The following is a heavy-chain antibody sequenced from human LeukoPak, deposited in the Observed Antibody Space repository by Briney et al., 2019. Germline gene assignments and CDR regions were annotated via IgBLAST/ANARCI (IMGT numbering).Heavy chain of an antibody. D-gene: IGHD3-10*01. V-gene: IGHV3-64*01. CDR2: ISSNGGST. Sequence: PGGSLRLSCAASGFTFSSYAMHWVRQAPGKGPEYVSAISSNGGSTYYANSAKGRFTISRDNSKNTLYLQMGSLRAEDMAVYYCARELTYYYAFDIWGQGTMVTVSS. J-gene: IGHJ3*02. CDR1: GFTFSSYA. CDR3: ARELTYYYAFDI.